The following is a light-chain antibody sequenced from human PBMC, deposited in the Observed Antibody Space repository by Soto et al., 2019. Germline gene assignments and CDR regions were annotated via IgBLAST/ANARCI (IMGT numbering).Light chain of an antibody. Sequence: EIVLTQSPDTLSLSPGERATLSCRASQSVSSSLAWYQQKPGQAPRLLIYDASNRATGIPARFSGSGSGTDFTHTIGSLKSEDLAGYYFQHRSNWPPEVTFGPATKVDIK. CDR1: QSVSSS. CDR2: DAS. V-gene: IGKV3-11*01. CDR3: QHRSNWPPEVT. J-gene: IGKJ3*01.